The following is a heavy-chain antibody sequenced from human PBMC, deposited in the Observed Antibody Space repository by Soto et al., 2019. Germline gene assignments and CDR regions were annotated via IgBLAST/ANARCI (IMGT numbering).Heavy chain of an antibody. CDR3: ARDLDRYCSVTSCHAMDV. CDR1: GGSIRSTNC. V-gene: IGHV4-4*02. D-gene: IGHD2-15*01. Sequence: PSETLSLTCVVSGGSIRSTNCLAWLRQTPGEVLEWIGEVYHNGTSNYNPSLKGRATISVDRSKDQVSLRLNSVIDADTAVYYCARDLDRYCSVTSCHAMDVWGQGTPVTVSS. J-gene: IGHJ6*02. CDR2: VYHNGTS.